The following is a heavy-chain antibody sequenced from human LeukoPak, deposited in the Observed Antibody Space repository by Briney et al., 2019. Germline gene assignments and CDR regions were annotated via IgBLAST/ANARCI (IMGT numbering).Heavy chain of an antibody. Sequence: PGGSLRLSCAASGFTFSSYAMSWVRQAPGKGLEWVSASSGSKTYYADSVRGRFTISRDDSRNTLYLQMYSLRAADTAVYYCAKRRSRNTGPFESWGQGVLVTVSP. CDR1: GFTFSSYA. CDR2: SSGSKT. D-gene: IGHD5-18*01. V-gene: IGHV3-23*01. J-gene: IGHJ4*02. CDR3: AKRRSRNTGPFES.